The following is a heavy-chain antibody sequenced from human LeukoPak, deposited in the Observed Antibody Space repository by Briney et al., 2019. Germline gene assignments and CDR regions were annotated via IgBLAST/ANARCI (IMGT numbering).Heavy chain of an antibody. CDR1: GFTFSGYE. CDR3: ASGPYSSSWYEAGYFDY. D-gene: IGHD6-13*01. V-gene: IGHV3-48*03. CDR2: ISSSGSTI. J-gene: IGHJ4*02. Sequence: GGSLRLSCAASGFTFSGYEMNWVRQAPGKGLEWVSYISSSGSTIYYADSVKGRLTISRDNAKNSLYLQINSLRAEDTAVYYCASGPYSSSWYEAGYFDYWGQGALVTVSS.